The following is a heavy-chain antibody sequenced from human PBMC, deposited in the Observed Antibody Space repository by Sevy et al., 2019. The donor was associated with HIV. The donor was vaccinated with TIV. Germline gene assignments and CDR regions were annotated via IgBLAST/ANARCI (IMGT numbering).Heavy chain of an antibody. CDR3: ARAELYDFWSGYHHRSPFDY. Sequence: GGSLRLSCAASGFTFSSYSMNWVRQAPGKGLEWVSSISSSSSYIYYADSVKGRFTISRDNAKKSLYLQMNSLRAEDTAVYYCARAELYDFWSGYHHRSPFDYWGQGTLVTVSS. J-gene: IGHJ4*02. V-gene: IGHV3-21*01. D-gene: IGHD3-3*01. CDR2: ISSSSSYI. CDR1: GFTFSSYS.